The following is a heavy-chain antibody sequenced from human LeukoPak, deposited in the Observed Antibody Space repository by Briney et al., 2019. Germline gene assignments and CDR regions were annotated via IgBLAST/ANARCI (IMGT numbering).Heavy chain of an antibody. CDR3: TTDLLEVYYFDY. CDR1: GSTFSNAW. Sequence: PGRSLRLSCAASGSTFSNAWMSWVRQAPGKGLEWVGRIKSKTDGGTTDYAAPVKGRFTISRDDSKNTLYLQMNSLKTEDTAVYYCTTDLLEVYYFDYWGQGTLVTVSS. D-gene: IGHD1-1*01. J-gene: IGHJ4*02. V-gene: IGHV3-15*01. CDR2: IKSKTDGGTT.